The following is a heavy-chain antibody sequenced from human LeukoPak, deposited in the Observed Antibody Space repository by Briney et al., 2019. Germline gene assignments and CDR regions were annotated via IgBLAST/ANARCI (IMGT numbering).Heavy chain of an antibody. CDR1: GFTVSSNY. D-gene: IGHD6-13*01. J-gene: IGHJ1*01. CDR2: IWYNGSNK. Sequence: GGSLRLSCAASGFTVSSNYMSWVRQAPGKGLEWVAVIWYNGSNKYYADSVKGRFTISRDNSKNTLYLQMNSLRAEDTAVYYCARAPWSPTAAGGDEYFQHWGQGTLVTVSS. CDR3: ARAPWSPTAAGGDEYFQH. V-gene: IGHV3-33*08.